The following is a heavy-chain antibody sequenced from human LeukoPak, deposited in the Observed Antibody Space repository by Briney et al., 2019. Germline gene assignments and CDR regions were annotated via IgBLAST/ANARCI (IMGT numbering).Heavy chain of an antibody. CDR3: ARRGVLGYCSGGSCYSVYYGMDV. D-gene: IGHD2-15*01. CDR1: GYSFTTYW. V-gene: IGHV5-51*01. Sequence: GESLKISCKGSGYSFTTYWIAWVRQLPGKGLEWMGIIYPGDSDTRYSPSFQGQVTISADKSISTAYVQWSSLKASDTAVYYCARRGVLGYCSGGSCYSVYYGMDVWGQGTTVTVSS. CDR2: IYPGDSDT. J-gene: IGHJ6*02.